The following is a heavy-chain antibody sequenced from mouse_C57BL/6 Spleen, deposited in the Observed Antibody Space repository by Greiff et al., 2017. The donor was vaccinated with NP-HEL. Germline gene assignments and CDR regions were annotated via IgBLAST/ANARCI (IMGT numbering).Heavy chain of an antibody. CDR2: IYPRSGNT. V-gene: IGHV1-81*01. CDR3: ARGRERNYAAY. CDR1: GYTFTSYG. D-gene: IGHD1-1*01. Sequence: QVQLKQSGAELARPGASVKLSCKASGYTFTSYGISWVKQRTGQGLEWIGEIYPRSGNTYYNEKFKGKATLTADKSSSTAYMELRSLTSEDSAVYFCARGRERNYAAYWGQGTRGTVSA. J-gene: IGHJ3*01.